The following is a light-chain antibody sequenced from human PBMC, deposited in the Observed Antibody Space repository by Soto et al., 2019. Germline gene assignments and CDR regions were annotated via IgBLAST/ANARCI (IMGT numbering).Light chain of an antibody. Sequence: QSVLTQPPSVSGAPGQRVTISCTGSSSNIGAGYDVHWYQQLPGTAPKLLIYGNSNRPSGVPDRFSGSKSGTSATLGITGLQTGDEADYYCGTWDSGLSAGLWVFGGGTKLTVL. CDR3: GTWDSGLSAGLWV. J-gene: IGLJ3*02. CDR2: GNS. V-gene: IGLV1-40*01. CDR1: SSNIGAGYD.